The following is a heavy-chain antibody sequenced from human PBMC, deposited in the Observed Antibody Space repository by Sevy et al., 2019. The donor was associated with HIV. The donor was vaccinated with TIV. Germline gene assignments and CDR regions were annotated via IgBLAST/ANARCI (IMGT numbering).Heavy chain of an antibody. CDR3: ARDSTTRPRVLDY. CDR2: IYFTGNT. D-gene: IGHD1-1*01. V-gene: IGHV4-59*01. CDR1: GGSISSYF. Sequence: SEILSLSCSVSGGSISSYFWTWVRQSPGKGLEWIGNIYFTGNTDYSPSLKSRVTLSLETSKSQFSLTLKSVTAADTAIYFCARDSTTRPRVLDYWGEGTLVTVSS. J-gene: IGHJ4*02.